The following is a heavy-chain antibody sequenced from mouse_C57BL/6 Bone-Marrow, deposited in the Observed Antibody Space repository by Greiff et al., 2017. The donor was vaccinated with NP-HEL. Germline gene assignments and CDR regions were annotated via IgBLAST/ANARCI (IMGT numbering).Heavy chain of an antibody. D-gene: IGHD2-4*01. CDR3: ARGRGYDYPFAY. CDR2: ISYDGSN. J-gene: IGHJ3*01. V-gene: IGHV3-6*01. CDR1: GYSITSGYY. Sequence: EVQLQESGPGLVKPSQSLSLTCSVTGYSITSGYYWNWIRQFPGNKLEWMGYISYDGSNNYNPSLKNRISITRDTSKNQFFLKLNSVTTEDTATYYCARGRGYDYPFAYWGQGTLVTVSA.